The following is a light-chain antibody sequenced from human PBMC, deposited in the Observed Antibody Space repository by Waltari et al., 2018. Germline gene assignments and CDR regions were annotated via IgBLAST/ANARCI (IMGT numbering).Light chain of an antibody. CDR2: KVS. V-gene: IGKV2-30*02. J-gene: IGKJ3*01. CDR3: MQRTLWLT. CDR1: QSLVHSDGNTY. Sequence: DVVMSQSPLSLPVTLGQQASISCRSSQSLVHSDGNTYLNWVQQRPGQSPRRLIYKVSNRDSGVPDSISGSGAGTDVTLKISRGGAEDVVVYYCMQRTLWLTFGPGTKVDI.